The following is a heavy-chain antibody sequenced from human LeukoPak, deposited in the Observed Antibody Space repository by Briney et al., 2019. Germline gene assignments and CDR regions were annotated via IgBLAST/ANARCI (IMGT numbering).Heavy chain of an antibody. V-gene: IGHV3-9*01. D-gene: IGHD1-14*01. J-gene: IGHJ4*02. CDR3: ARDLGRDDY. CDR1: GFTFDDYA. Sequence: PGGSLRLSCAASGFTFDDYAMHWVRQAPGKGLEWVSGISWNSGSIGYADSVKGRFTISRDNAKNTLYLQMNSLRAEDTAVYYCARDLGRDDYWGQGTLVTVSS. CDR2: ISWNSGSI.